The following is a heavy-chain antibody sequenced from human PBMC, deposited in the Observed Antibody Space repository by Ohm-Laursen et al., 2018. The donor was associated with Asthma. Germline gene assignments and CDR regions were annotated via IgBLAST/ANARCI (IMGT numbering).Heavy chain of an antibody. CDR3: AKDLIPYSRSSNGDH. J-gene: IGHJ4*02. CDR2: ISGSGGST. D-gene: IGHD6-6*01. V-gene: IGHV3-23*01. Sequence: SLRLSCAASGFIFSSYAMSWVRQAPGKGLEWVSAISGSGGSTYYADSEKGRFTISRDNSKNMLYLQMNSLRAEDTAVYYCAKDLIPYSRSSNGDHWGQGTLVTVSS. CDR1: GFIFSSYA.